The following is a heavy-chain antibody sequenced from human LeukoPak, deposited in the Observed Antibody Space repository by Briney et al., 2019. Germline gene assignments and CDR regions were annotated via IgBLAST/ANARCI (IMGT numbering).Heavy chain of an antibody. J-gene: IGHJ3*02. D-gene: IGHD3-16*02. CDR3: ARLSSFAFDI. CDR1: GFTFSSYA. Sequence: GGSLRLSCAASGFTFSSYAMSWVRQAPGKGLEWVSGISGSDGSTYYADSVKGRFTISRDNSKNTLYLQMNSLRAEDTAVYYCARLSSFAFDIWGQGTMVTVSS. CDR2: ISGSDGST. V-gene: IGHV3-23*01.